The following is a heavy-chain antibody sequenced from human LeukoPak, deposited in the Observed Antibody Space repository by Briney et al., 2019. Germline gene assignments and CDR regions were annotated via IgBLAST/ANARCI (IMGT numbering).Heavy chain of an antibody. D-gene: IGHD6-13*01. CDR2: INSDGSTT. V-gene: IGHV3-74*01. Sequence: PGGSLRLSCAASGFTFTSYSMNWVRQAPGKGLVWVSRINSDGSTTTYADSVKGRFTISRDNAKNTLYLQMNSLRAEDTAVYYCARDIEASSSAFDPWGQGTLVTVSS. CDR1: GFTFTSYS. J-gene: IGHJ5*02. CDR3: ARDIEASSSAFDP.